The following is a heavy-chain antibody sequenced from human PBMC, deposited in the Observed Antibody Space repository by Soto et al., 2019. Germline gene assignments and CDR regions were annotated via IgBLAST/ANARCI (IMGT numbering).Heavy chain of an antibody. V-gene: IGHV3-23*01. CDR2: ISGSGGST. J-gene: IGHJ3*02. CDR1: GFTFSSYA. CDR3: AKEDKRCSGGSCYRFDAFDI. D-gene: IGHD2-15*01. Sequence: GGSLRLSCAASGFTFSSYAMSWVRQAPGKGLEWVSAISGSGGSTNYADSVKDRFTISRDNSKNTLYLQMNSLRAEDTAVYYCAKEDKRCSGGSCYRFDAFDIWGQGTMVTVSS.